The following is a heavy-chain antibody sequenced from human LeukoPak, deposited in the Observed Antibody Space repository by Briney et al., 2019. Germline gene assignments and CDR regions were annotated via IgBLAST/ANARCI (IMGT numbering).Heavy chain of an antibody. D-gene: IGHD2-21*02. V-gene: IGHV3-21*01. CDR2: ISSSSSYI. CDR3: ARGGVVVTAMGWFDP. Sequence: GGSLRLSCAASGFTFSSYAMSWVRQAPGKGLEWVSSISSSSSYIYYADSVKGRFTISRDNAKNSLYLQMNSLRAEDTAVYYCARGGVVVTAMGWFDPWGQGTLVTVSS. CDR1: GFTFSSYA. J-gene: IGHJ5*02.